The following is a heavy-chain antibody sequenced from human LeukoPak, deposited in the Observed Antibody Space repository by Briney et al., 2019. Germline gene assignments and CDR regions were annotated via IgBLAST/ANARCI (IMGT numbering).Heavy chain of an antibody. V-gene: IGHV3-7*01. CDR2: IKQDGSDK. CDR1: GFTFSTYW. D-gene: IGHD4-17*01. J-gene: IGHJ4*02. Sequence: QPGGSLRLSCVASGFTFSTYWMSWVRQAPGKGLEWVANIKQDGSDKYYVGSVEGRFTISRDNAKNSLYLQMNSLRADDMAVYYCARGTTTVTPKHFDYWGQGTLVTVSS. CDR3: ARGTTTVTPKHFDY.